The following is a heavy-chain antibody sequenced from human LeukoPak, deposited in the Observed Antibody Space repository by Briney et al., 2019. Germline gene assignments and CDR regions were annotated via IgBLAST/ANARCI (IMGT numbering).Heavy chain of an antibody. D-gene: IGHD5-24*01. CDR3: VKDAMATVPYFDY. J-gene: IGHJ4*02. V-gene: IGHV3-23*01. CDR1: IHSMSSLA. Sequence: GGSLSLSCATSIHSMSSLAMIGVRQATGEGLEWVSGLSGRGGDTDYADSVKGRFTISRDNSRNTLYLQMNSLRSGDRNVYYCVKDAMATVPYFDYWGQGSLITASS. CDR2: LSGRGGDT.